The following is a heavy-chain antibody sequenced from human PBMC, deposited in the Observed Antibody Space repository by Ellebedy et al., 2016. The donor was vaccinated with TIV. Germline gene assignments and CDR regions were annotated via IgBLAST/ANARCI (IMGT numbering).Heavy chain of an antibody. CDR2: ISNDGTGE. V-gene: IGHV3-30-3*01. J-gene: IGHJ4*02. Sequence: GESLKISCAASGFTLSSYIMHWVRQAPGKGLEWVAMISNDGTGEFYADSVKGRFSIYRDNSENTVYLQMNSLRAEDTAVYFCVKTSRSNSGYDSPFDYWGQGALVGVSS. CDR1: GFTLSSYI. D-gene: IGHD5-12*01. CDR3: VKTSRSNSGYDSPFDY.